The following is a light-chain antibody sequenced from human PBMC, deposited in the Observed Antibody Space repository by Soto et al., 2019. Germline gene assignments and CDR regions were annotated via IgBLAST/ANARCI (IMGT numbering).Light chain of an antibody. Sequence: EIVLTQSPATLSLSPGESATLSCRASQSVSSSLAWYQQKAGQAPRLLIYDASNRDTGIPARFSGSGSGTDFTLTISSLEPEDFAVYYCQQRITWPSTFGQGTKLEIK. CDR2: DAS. J-gene: IGKJ2*01. CDR3: QQRITWPST. V-gene: IGKV3-11*01. CDR1: QSVSSS.